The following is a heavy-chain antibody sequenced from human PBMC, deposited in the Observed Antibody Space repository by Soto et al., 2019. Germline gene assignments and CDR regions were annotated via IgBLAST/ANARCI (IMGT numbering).Heavy chain of an antibody. Sequence: PGGSLRLSCAASGFTFSSYIMNWVRQAPGKGLEWVSSISRSAGNTYYADSVKGRFTISRDNAKNSMYLQMNSLRAVDTAVYYCARDQVPGLDAFDIWGQGTMVTVSS. CDR3: ARDQVPGLDAFDI. CDR1: GFTFSSYI. V-gene: IGHV3-21*01. J-gene: IGHJ3*02. CDR2: ISRSAGNT.